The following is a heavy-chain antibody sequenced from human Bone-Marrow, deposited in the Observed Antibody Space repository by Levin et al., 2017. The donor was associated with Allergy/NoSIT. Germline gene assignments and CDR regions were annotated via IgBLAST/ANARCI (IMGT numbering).Heavy chain of an antibody. CDR3: ATHRANYDSSVWSTPAGY. J-gene: IGHJ4*02. D-gene: IGHD3-22*01. CDR1: GFTFSSYS. CDR2: ISSSSSYI. Sequence: GESLKISCAASGFTFSSYSMNWVRQAPGKGLEWVSSISSSSSYIYYADSVKGRFTIPRDNAKNSLYLQMNSLRAEDTAVYYCATHRANYDSSVWSTPAGYWGQGALVTVSS. V-gene: IGHV3-21*01.